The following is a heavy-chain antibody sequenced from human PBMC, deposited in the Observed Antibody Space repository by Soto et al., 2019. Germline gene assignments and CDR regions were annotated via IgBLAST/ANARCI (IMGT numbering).Heavy chain of an antibody. V-gene: IGHV3-33*01. J-gene: IGHJ4*02. CDR2: IWYDGSNK. CDR1: GFTFSSYG. Sequence: PGGSLRLSCAASGFTFSSYGMHWVRQAPGKGLEWVAVIWYDGSNKYYADSVKGRFTISRDNSKNTLYLQMNSLRAEDTAVYYCARXIIESIVGATTSYYFDYWGQGTLVTVSS. D-gene: IGHD1-26*01. CDR3: ARXIIESIVGATTSYYFDY.